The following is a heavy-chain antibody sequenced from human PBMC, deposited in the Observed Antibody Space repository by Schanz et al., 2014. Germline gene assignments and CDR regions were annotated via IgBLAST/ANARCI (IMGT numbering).Heavy chain of an antibody. CDR3: ARDRRRYCSTASCLHDNWFDP. D-gene: IGHD2-2*01. Sequence: QVQLVQSGAEVKKPGASVKVSCRASGYPFTSDDITWVRQAPGQGPEFMGWISTFRNEDTNSAQRFQGRLTMTTDTSTSTAYMELRSLRSDDTAVYYCARDRRRYCSTASCLHDNWFDPWGQGTLVIVSS. J-gene: IGHJ5*02. CDR2: ISTFRNEDT. CDR1: GYPFTSDD. V-gene: IGHV1-18*01.